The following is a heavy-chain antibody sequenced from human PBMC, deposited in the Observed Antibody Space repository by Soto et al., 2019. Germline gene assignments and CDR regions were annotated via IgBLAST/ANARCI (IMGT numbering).Heavy chain of an antibody. CDR1: GFTFSSYS. V-gene: IGHV3-48*02. J-gene: IGHJ6*02. D-gene: IGHD5-12*01. Sequence: EVQLVESGGGLVQPGGSLRLSCAASGFTFSSYSMNWVRQAPGKGLEWVSYISSSSSTIYYADSVKGRFTISRDNAKNSLYLQMNSLRDEDTAVYYCARDVGGYDSPCYYYYGMDVWGQGTTVTVS. CDR3: ARDVGGYDSPCYYYYGMDV. CDR2: ISSSSSTI.